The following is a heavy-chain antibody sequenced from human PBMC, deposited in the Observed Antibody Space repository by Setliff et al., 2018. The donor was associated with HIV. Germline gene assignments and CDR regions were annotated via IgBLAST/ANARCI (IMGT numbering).Heavy chain of an antibody. CDR3: ARLRLYNSALDY. CDR2: IYSDGST. V-gene: IGHV3-66*02. J-gene: IGHJ4*02. Sequence: PGGSLRLSCAASGCTVSTYYMSWVRQAPGKGLEWVSTIYSDGSTYHADSVNGRFTLSRDISENALYLQIDSLRPEDTAVYYCARLRLYNSALDYWGQGTLVTVSS. CDR1: GCTVSTYY. D-gene: IGHD3-10*01.